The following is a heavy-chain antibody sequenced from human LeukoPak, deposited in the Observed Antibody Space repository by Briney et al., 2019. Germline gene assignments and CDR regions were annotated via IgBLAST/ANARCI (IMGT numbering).Heavy chain of an antibody. CDR3: SRERELPNDAFDI. J-gene: IGHJ3*02. CDR2: INSDGSRT. Sequence: GGSLRLSCVASGFTFSSYGMHWVRQAPGKGLVWVSRINSDGSRTSYADSVKGRFTISRDNAKNTLYLQMSSLRAEDTAVYYCSRERELPNDAFDIWGQGTMVTVSS. CDR1: GFTFSSYG. D-gene: IGHD1-26*01. V-gene: IGHV3-74*01.